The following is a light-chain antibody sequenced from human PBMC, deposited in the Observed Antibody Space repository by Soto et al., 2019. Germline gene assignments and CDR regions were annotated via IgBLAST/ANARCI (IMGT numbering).Light chain of an antibody. CDR1: QSVSSNY. CDR2: GAS. Sequence: ESVLTQSPCTLSFSPSERSTLSCRASQSVSSNYLAWYQQKPGQAPRLLIYGASTRATGIPDRFSGSGSGTDFTLTISRLEPEDFAVYYCQQYGSSGTFGQGTKVDIK. J-gene: IGKJ1*01. CDR3: QQYGSSGT. V-gene: IGKV3-20*01.